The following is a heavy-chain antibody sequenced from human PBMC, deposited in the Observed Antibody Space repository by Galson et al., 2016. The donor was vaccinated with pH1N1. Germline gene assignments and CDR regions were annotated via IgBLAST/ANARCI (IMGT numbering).Heavy chain of an antibody. CDR1: GGSISSSSYY. CDR2: IYYSGST. J-gene: IGHJ4*02. V-gene: IGHV4-39*01. Sequence: TLSLTCTVSGGSISSSSYYWGWIRQPPGKGLEWIGSIYYSGSTYYNPSLKSRVTISVDTSKNQFSLKLSSVTAADTAVYYCARGVMVREWGGYFDYWGQGALVTVSS. CDR3: ARGVMVREWGGYFDY. D-gene: IGHD3-10*01.